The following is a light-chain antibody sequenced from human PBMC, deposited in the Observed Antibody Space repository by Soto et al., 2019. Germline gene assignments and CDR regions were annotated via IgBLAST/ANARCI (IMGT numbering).Light chain of an antibody. CDR3: QQFDSYPLT. V-gene: IGKV1-9*01. CDR1: QGISSY. CDR2: VAS. Sequence: DIPLTQSPSFLSASVGDRVTITCRASQGISSYLAWYQQKPGKAPELLIYVASTLQSGVPSRFSGSGSGTQFTLTISSLQPEDSATYYCQQFDSYPLTFGGGTKVEI. J-gene: IGKJ4*01.